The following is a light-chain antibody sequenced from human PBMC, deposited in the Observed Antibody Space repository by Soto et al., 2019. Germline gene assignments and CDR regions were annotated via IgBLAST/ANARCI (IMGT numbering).Light chain of an antibody. Sequence: IVLTQSPATLSLSPGERATLSCRASQSVSSSYLAWYQQKPGQAPRLLIYGPSSRATGIPDRFSGSGSGTDFSLTISRLEPEDFAVYYCQQYGSSPRTFGQGTKVDIK. CDR3: QQYGSSPRT. V-gene: IGKV3-20*01. J-gene: IGKJ1*01. CDR1: QSVSSSY. CDR2: GPS.